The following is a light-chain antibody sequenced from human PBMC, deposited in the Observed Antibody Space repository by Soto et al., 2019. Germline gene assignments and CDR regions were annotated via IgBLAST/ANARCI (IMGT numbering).Light chain of an antibody. Sequence: EIVLTQSPGTLSLSPGERATLSCRPSQSVGSGYLAWYQQRPGQPPRLLIQAASTRATGIPDRFSGSGSGKDFTLTISRLEPADSAVYYCQQYGTSPVTFGGGTKVEIK. CDR3: QQYGTSPVT. CDR2: AAS. V-gene: IGKV3-20*01. CDR1: QSVGSGY. J-gene: IGKJ4*01.